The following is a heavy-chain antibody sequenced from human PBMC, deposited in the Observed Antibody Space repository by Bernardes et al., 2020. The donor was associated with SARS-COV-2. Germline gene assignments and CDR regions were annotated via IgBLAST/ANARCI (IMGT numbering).Heavy chain of an antibody. CDR3: AIDGRDFWRAPGDC. D-gene: IGHD3-3*01. J-gene: IGHJ4*02. Sequence: GGPLRLSCAASGFTFRRFGMNWVRKAPGKGLEWVSYISTTSSHIIYADSVKGRFTISRDNANSVLYLQMNSLRAEDTAVYYCAIDGRDFWRAPGDCWGQGTLVTVSS. CDR1: GFTFRRFG. V-gene: IGHV3-21*06. CDR2: ISTTSSHI.